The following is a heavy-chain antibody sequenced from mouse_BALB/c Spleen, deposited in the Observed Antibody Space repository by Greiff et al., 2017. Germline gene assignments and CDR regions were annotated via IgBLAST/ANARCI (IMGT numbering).Heavy chain of an antibody. CDR3: VRVYYGSSRSYYYAMDY. CDR1: GFTFNTYA. Sequence: EVQLVESGGGLVQPKGSLKLSCAASGFTFNTYAMNWVRQAPGKGLEWVARIRSKSNNYATYYADSVKDRFTISRDDSQSMLYLQMNNLKTEDTAMYYCVRVYYGSSRSYYYAMDYWGQGTSVTVSS. J-gene: IGHJ4*01. D-gene: IGHD1-1*01. V-gene: IGHV10-1*02. CDR2: IRSKSNNYAT.